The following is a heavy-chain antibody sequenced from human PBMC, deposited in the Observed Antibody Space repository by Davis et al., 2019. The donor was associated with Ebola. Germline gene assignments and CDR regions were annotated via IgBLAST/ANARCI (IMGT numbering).Heavy chain of an antibody. Sequence: SETLSLTCTVSGGSISSYYWSWIRQPPGKGLEWIGYIYTSGSTNYNPSLKSRVTIAIDTSKNQFSLKLSSVTAADTAVYYCARNLRYGDYFDYWGQGTLVTVSS. V-gene: IGHV4-4*09. CDR2: IYTSGST. CDR1: GGSISSYY. CDR3: ARNLRYGDYFDY. J-gene: IGHJ4*02. D-gene: IGHD4-17*01.